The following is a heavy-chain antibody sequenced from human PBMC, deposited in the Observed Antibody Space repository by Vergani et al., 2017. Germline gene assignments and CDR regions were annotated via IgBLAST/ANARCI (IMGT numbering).Heavy chain of an antibody. CDR3: ARDLRSVLEWSSSFDI. V-gene: IGHV3-21*01. J-gene: IGHJ3*02. CDR2: ISSSSSYI. Sequence: VQLVESGGGVVQPGRSLRLSCAASGFTFSSYSMNWVRQAPGKGLEWVSSISSSSSYIYYADSVKGRFTISRDNAKNSLYLQMNSLRAEDTAVYYCARDLRSVLEWSSSFDIWGQGTMVTVSS. CDR1: GFTFSSYS. D-gene: IGHD3-3*01.